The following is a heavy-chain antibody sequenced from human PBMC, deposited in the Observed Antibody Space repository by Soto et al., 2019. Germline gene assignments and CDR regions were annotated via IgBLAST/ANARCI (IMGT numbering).Heavy chain of an antibody. Sequence: ASVKVSCKTSGYTFTTDGINWVRQAPGQGLEWMGWVSPYNGDTTYAQKVQGRVTMTTDTSTRTAYLELSSLGSADTAVYFCAREVGDMDVWGQGSTVTV. J-gene: IGHJ6*02. V-gene: IGHV1-18*04. CDR2: VSPYNGDT. CDR1: GYTFTTDG. CDR3: AREVGDMDV. D-gene: IGHD2-2*01.